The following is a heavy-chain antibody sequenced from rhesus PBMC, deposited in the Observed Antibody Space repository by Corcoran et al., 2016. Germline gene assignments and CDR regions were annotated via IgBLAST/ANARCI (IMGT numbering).Heavy chain of an antibody. Sequence: QVQLQESGPGLVKPSETLSLTCAVSGGSISSSNWWSWIRQPPGKGLEWIGYISGSSGRTYYNPALKSRVTISKDTAKNHFDLKLSSVTAADTAVYYCARGVWTGYGYFEFWGQGALVTVSS. CDR1: GGSISSSNW. D-gene: IGHD3-3*01. CDR3: ARGVWTGYGYFEF. V-gene: IGHV4-65*02. CDR2: ISGSSGRT. J-gene: IGHJ1*01.